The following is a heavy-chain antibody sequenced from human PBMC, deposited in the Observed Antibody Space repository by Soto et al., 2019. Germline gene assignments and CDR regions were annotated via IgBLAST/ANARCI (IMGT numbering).Heavy chain of an antibody. Sequence: QVQLQESGPGLVKPSQTLSLTCTVSGGSISSVYYCWIWIRQSADSGLEWIGHIYNGGSTYNHPSLTSRVTISVDTAKNQFSLQLSSVSAADTAVYYCASGPSGDKVDYWGQGILVTVSS. CDR3: ASGPSGDKVDY. CDR1: GGSISSVYYC. CDR2: IYNGGST. V-gene: IGHV4-30-4*01. J-gene: IGHJ4*02. D-gene: IGHD7-27*01.